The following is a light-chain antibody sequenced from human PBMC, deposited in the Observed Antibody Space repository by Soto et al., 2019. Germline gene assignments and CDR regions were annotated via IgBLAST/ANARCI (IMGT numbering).Light chain of an antibody. CDR3: QQYGSSTTT. Sequence: EIVLTQSPGTLSLSPGERATLSCRASQRVSNGYLAWYQQKHGQAPGLLIYRASSRATGIPDRFSGSGSGTDGAITISRLEKEDGSVYYCQQYGSSTTTFGQGTKVDIK. CDR1: QRVSNGY. CDR2: RAS. V-gene: IGKV3-20*01. J-gene: IGKJ1*01.